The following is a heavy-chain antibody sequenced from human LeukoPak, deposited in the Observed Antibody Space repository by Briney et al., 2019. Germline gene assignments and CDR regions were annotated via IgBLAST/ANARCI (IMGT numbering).Heavy chain of an antibody. Sequence: GGTLRLSCAASGYTYTSYWIGWVRQMPGKGLEWMGIIYPGDSDTRYSPSFQGQVTISADKSISTAYLQWNSLKASDTAMYYCARLRPQDAFDIWGQGTMVSVSS. CDR2: IYPGDSDT. CDR3: ARLRPQDAFDI. CDR1: GYTYTSYW. J-gene: IGHJ3*02. V-gene: IGHV5-51*01.